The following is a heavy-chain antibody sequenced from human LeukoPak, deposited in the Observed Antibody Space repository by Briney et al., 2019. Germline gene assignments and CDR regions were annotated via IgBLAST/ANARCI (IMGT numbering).Heavy chain of an antibody. CDR2: INPSGGST. CDR1: GYTFTSYY. D-gene: IGHD1-26*01. Sequence: ASVKVSCKASGYTFTSYYMHWVRQAPGRGLEWMGIINPSGGSTSYAQKFQGRVTMTRDTSTSTVYMELSSLRSEDTAVYYCARGGIVGATYSWFDPWGQGTLVTVSS. J-gene: IGHJ5*02. CDR3: ARGGIVGATYSWFDP. V-gene: IGHV1-46*01.